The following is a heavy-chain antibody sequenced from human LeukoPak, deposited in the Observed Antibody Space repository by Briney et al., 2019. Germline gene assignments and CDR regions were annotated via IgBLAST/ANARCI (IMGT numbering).Heavy chain of an antibody. CDR3: AKDLVRGADPYYYGMDV. Sequence: GGSLRLSCAASGFTFSSYGMHWVRQAPGKGLEWVAVISYDGSNKYYADSVKGRFTISRDNSKNTLYLQMNSLRAEDTAVYYCAKDLVRGADPYYYGMDVWGQGTTVTVSS. CDR1: GFTFSSYG. V-gene: IGHV3-30*18. J-gene: IGHJ6*02. CDR2: ISYDGSNK. D-gene: IGHD3-10*01.